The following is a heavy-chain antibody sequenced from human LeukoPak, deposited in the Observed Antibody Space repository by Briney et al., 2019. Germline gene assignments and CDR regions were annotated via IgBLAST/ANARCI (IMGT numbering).Heavy chain of an antibody. CDR3: ARDRARYCSGGSCYMLDY. J-gene: IGHJ4*02. CDR2: IYTSGST. CDR1: GGSISSYC. V-gene: IGHV4-4*07. D-gene: IGHD2-15*01. Sequence: SETLSLTCTVSGGSISSYCWSWIRQPAGKGLEWIGRIYTSGSTNYNPSLKSRVTMSVDTSKNQFSLKLSSVTAADTAVYYCARDRARYCSGGSCYMLDYWGQGTLVTVSS.